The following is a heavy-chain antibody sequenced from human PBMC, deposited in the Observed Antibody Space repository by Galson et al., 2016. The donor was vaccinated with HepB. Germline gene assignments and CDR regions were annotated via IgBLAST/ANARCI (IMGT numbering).Heavy chain of an antibody. V-gene: IGHV3-23*01. CDR1: GFTLVGNG. CDR2: IVRSGNT. CDR3: ARAAGHGHYGSGSRFDY. J-gene: IGHJ4*02. Sequence: SLRLSCAVSGFTLVGNGFSWVRQAPGKGLEWVSEIVRSGNTFYADSVKGRFTISRDNAKNSLQLQMNSLRAEDTAVYYCARAAGHGHYGSGSRFDYWGQGTLVTVSS. D-gene: IGHD3-10*01.